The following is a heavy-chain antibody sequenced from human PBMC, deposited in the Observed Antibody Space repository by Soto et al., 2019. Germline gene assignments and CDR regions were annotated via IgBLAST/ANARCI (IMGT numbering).Heavy chain of an antibody. CDR3: ARDYYYGSGSSSWFDP. D-gene: IGHD3-10*01. J-gene: IGHJ5*02. Sequence: SETLSLTCAVSGGSISSGGYSWSWIRQPPGKGLEWIGYIYHSGSTYYNPSLKSRVTISVDRSKNQFSLKLSSVTAADTAVYYCARDYYYGSGSSSWFDPWGQGTLVTVSS. CDR1: GGSISSGGYS. V-gene: IGHV4-30-2*01. CDR2: IYHSGST.